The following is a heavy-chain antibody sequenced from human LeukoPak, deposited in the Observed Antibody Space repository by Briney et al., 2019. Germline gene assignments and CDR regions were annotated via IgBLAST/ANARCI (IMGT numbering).Heavy chain of an antibody. Sequence: PGRSLRLSCAASGFTFSSYAMHWIRQAPGKGLEWVAVISYDGSNKYYADSVKGRFTISRDNSKNTLYLQMNSLRAEDTAVYYCAREGGMIVADRSGFDYWGQGTLVTVSS. CDR1: GFTFSSYA. J-gene: IGHJ4*02. V-gene: IGHV3-30*04. CDR2: ISYDGSNK. CDR3: AREGGMIVADRSGFDY. D-gene: IGHD3-22*01.